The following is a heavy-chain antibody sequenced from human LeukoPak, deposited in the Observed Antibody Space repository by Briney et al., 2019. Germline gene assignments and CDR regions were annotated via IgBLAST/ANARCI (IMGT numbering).Heavy chain of an antibody. CDR2: INQDGSEK. V-gene: IGHV3-7*03. Sequence: PGGSLRLSCAASGFSFRSYWMTWVRQVPGKGLEWVANINQDGSEKSYVDSVKGRFTISRDNPKNSVYLEMNRLRVEDTAVYFCARDCILAGYAYNYWGQGTLVTVSS. CDR1: GFSFRSYW. CDR3: ARDCILAGYAYNY. J-gene: IGHJ4*02. D-gene: IGHD3-16*01.